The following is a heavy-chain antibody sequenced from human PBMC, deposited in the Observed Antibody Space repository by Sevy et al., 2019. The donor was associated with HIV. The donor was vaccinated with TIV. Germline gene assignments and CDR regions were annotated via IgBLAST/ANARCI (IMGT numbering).Heavy chain of an antibody. CDR3: ARVIHYGSGSSYYYYYYMDV. J-gene: IGHJ6*03. Sequence: SETLSLTCTVSGGSISSYYWSWIRQPPGKGLEWIGYIYYSGSTNYNPSLKSRVTISVDTSKNQFSLKLSSVTAADTAVYYCARVIHYGSGSSYYYYYYMDVWGKGTTVTVSS. CDR1: GGSISSYY. CDR2: IYYSGST. V-gene: IGHV4-59*01. D-gene: IGHD3-10*01.